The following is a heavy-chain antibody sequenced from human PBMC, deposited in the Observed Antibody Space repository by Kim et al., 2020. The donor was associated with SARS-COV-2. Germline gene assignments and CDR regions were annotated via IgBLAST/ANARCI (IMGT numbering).Heavy chain of an antibody. CDR2: IYNDNRT. CDR1: GFTVSNDY. CDR3: ARRFSGDDYLAY. V-gene: IGHV3-53*01. Sequence: GGSLRLSCAASGFTVSNDYMSWVRQAPGRGLEWVALIYNDNRTFHPDSVKGRFSISRDNSKNTVYLQMNSLRAEDTAVYYCARRFSGDDYLAYWGQGTLVTVSS. J-gene: IGHJ4*02. D-gene: IGHD5-12*01.